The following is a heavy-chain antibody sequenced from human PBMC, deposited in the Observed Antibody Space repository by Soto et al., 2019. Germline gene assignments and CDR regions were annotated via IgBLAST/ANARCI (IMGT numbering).Heavy chain of an antibody. CDR2: IDWDDDK. V-gene: IGHV2-70*01. D-gene: IGHD3-22*01. J-gene: IGHJ4*02. CDR3: ARTTYYYDSSGLYYFDY. Sequence: SGPTLVNPTQTLTLTCTFSGFSLSTSGMCVSWIRHPPGKALEWLALIDWDDDKYYSTSLKTRLTISKDTSKNQVVLTMTNMDPVDTATYYCARTTYYYDSSGLYYFDYWGQGTLVTVSS. CDR1: GFSLSTSGMC.